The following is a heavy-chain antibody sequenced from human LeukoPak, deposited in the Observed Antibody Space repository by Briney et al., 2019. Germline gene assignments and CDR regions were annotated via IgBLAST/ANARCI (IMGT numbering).Heavy chain of an antibody. Sequence: ASVPVSFMSTVFTLINHAMQWVRPARGKRLEWIGWIVVGSGNTNYAQKFQERVTITGDMSTSTAYMELRSLTSEDTPVHYCAFARRNHDAFDIWGQGTMVTVSS. CDR2: IVVGSGNT. V-gene: IGHV1-58*02. D-gene: IGHD5-24*01. CDR1: VFTLINHA. CDR3: AFARRNHDAFDI. J-gene: IGHJ3*02.